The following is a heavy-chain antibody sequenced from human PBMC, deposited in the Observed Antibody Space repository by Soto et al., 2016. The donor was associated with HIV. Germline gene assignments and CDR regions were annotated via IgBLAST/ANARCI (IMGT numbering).Heavy chain of an antibody. CDR3: ARDQGIAAAGFDAFDI. CDR2: INWNGGST. D-gene: IGHD6-13*01. J-gene: IGHJ3*02. Sequence: EVQLVESGGGVVRPGGSLRLSCAASGFTFDDYGMSWVRQAPGKGLEWVSGINWNGGSTGYADSVKGRFTISRDNAKNSLYLQMNGLRAEDTALYYCARDQGIAAAGFDAFDIWGQGTMVTVSS. V-gene: IGHV3-20*04. CDR1: GFTFDDYG.